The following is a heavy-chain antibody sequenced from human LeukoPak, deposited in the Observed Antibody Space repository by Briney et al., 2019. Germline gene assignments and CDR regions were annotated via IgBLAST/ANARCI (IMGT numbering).Heavy chain of an antibody. CDR3: ARAEKAVTGTLDY. V-gene: IGHV4-59*07. J-gene: IGHJ4*02. Sequence: PSDTLSLPCTVSGDSISNYYWSWLRQSPGKKLEWIGYMYNRGSTIYNPSLKSRVTISTDTSKNQFSLRLTSVTAADTAVYYCARAEKAVTGTLDYWGQGTLITVSS. CDR2: MYNRGST. D-gene: IGHD6-19*01. CDR1: GDSISNYY.